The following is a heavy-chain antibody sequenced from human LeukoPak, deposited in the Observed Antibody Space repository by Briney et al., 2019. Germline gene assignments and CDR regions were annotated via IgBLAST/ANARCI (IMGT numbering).Heavy chain of an antibody. J-gene: IGHJ5*02. D-gene: IGHD2-15*01. CDR3: ARSIVVNWFDP. CDR2: IYYSGST. CDR1: GGSISSSSYY. V-gene: IGHV4-39*07. Sequence: PSETLSLTCTVSGGSISSSSYYWGWIRQPPGKGLEWIGSIYYSGSTYYNPSLKSRVTISVDTSKNQFSLKLSSVTAADTAVYYCARSIVVNWFDPWGQGTLVTVSS.